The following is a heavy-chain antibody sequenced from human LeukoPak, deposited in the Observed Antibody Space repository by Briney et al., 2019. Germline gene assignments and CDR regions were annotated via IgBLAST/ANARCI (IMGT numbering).Heavy chain of an antibody. CDR2: LNTGGNST. CDR1: GLNFSNYW. V-gene: IGHV3-74*01. Sequence: GGSLRLSCAASGLNFSNYWMHWVRQAPGKGLVWVSRLNTGGNSTIYADSVKGRFIISRDNAKSTLYLQMNSLRADDTGVYYCTREGAYDSGTYGAGDYWGQGTLVTVS. D-gene: IGHD3-10*01. J-gene: IGHJ4*02. CDR3: TREGAYDSGTYGAGDY.